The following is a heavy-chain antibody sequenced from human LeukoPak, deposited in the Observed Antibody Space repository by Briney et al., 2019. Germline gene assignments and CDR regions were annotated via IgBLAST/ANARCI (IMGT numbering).Heavy chain of an antibody. CDR2: INPNSGGT. V-gene: IGHV1-2*06. Sequence: ASVRVSCKASGYTFTGYYMNWVRQAPGQGLECRGRINPNSGGTNYAQKFQGRVTITRDTSISTAYMELSRVRSDDTAVYSSVRVFYGSVSYHVDYWGQGTLVTVSS. CDR3: VRVFYGSVSYHVDY. D-gene: IGHD3-10*01. J-gene: IGHJ4*01. CDR1: GYTFTGYY.